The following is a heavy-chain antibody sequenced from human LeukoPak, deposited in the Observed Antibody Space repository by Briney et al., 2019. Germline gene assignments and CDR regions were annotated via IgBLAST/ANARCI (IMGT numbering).Heavy chain of an antibody. CDR2: ISRDGGST. CDR1: GFTFDDYA. V-gene: IGHV3-43*02. J-gene: IGHJ4*02. CDR3: AKDGDGYSGYVKFDY. D-gene: IGHD5-12*01. Sequence: GGSLRLSCAASGFTFDDYAMHWVRQAPGKGLEWVSLISRDGGSTYYADSVKGRFTISRDNSKNSLYLQMNSLRTEDTALYYCAKDGDGYSGYVKFDYWGQGTLVTVSS.